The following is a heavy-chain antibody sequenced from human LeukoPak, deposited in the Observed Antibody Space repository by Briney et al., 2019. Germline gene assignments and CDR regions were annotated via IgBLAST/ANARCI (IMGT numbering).Heavy chain of an antibody. J-gene: IGHJ2*01. Sequence: SETLSLTCDVSGDSISSYYWSWIRQPAGKGLEWLGRIYPSGSANYNPSLKSRGTMSVDTSKNQFSLRLSSVTAADTAVYFCARDYYNWYFDLWGRGTLVTVSS. CDR2: IYPSGSA. D-gene: IGHD1-26*01. V-gene: IGHV4-4*07. CDR3: ARDYYNWYFDL. CDR1: GDSISSYY.